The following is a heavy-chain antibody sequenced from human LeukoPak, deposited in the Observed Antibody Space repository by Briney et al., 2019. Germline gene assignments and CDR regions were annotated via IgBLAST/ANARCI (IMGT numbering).Heavy chain of an antibody. CDR3: ARGQFPQLRLNWFDP. Sequence: SETLSLTCAVYGGSFRGYYWSWIRQPPGKGVEWIGEINHSGSTNYNPSLKSRVTISVDTSKNQFSLKLSSVTAADTAVYYCARGQFPQLRLNWFDPWGQGTLVTVSS. CDR1: GGSFRGYY. D-gene: IGHD3-16*01. CDR2: INHSGST. J-gene: IGHJ5*02. V-gene: IGHV4-34*01.